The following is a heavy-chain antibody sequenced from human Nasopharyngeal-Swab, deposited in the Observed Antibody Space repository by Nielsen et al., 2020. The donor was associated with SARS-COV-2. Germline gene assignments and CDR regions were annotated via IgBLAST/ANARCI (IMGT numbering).Heavy chain of an antibody. CDR1: GFTVSSNY. J-gene: IGHJ4*02. CDR2: IYSGGST. V-gene: IGHV3-53*01. D-gene: IGHD3-22*01. CDR3: AKEGGPTTIVVVIPYYFDY. Sequence: GESLKISCAASGFTVSSNYMSWVRQAPGKGLEWVSVIYSGGSTYYADSVKGRFTISRDNSKNTLYLQMNSLRAEDTAVYYCAKEGGPTTIVVVIPYYFDYWGQGTLVTVSS.